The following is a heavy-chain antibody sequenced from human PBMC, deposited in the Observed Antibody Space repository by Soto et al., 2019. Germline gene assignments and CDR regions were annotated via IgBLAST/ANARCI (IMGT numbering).Heavy chain of an antibody. Sequence: SVKVSCKASGGTFSSYSINWVRQAPGQGLEWMGEIIPIFGTANYAQKFQGRVTITADESTSTAYMELSSLRSEDTAVYYCARDGGRHSGGIDYRGQGTLVTVSS. V-gene: IGHV1-69*13. CDR1: GGTFSSYS. D-gene: IGHD1-26*01. CDR2: IIPIFGTA. J-gene: IGHJ4*02. CDR3: ARDGGRHSGGIDY.